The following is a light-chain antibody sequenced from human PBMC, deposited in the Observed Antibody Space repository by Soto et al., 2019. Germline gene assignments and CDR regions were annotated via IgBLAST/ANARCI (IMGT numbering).Light chain of an antibody. CDR2: GAS. Sequence: DIQLTQSPSFLSASVGDRVTVTCRASQGISSYLAWYQQKPGKAPKLLIYGASTLQSGVPSRFSGSGSRTEFTLTISSLQPEDFATYYCQQLNSYPRTFGQGTKVEIK. CDR3: QQLNSYPRT. J-gene: IGKJ1*01. CDR1: QGISSY. V-gene: IGKV1-9*01.